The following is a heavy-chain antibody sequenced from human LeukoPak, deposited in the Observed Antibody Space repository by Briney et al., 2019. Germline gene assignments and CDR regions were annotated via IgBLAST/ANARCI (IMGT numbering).Heavy chain of an antibody. J-gene: IGHJ6*02. CDR2: INHSGST. CDR1: GGSISSYY. CDR3: ARRPRGTGHYGMDV. D-gene: IGHD3-16*01. Sequence: SETLSLTCTVSGGSISSYYWSWIRQPPGKGLEWIGEINHSGSTNYNPSLKSRVTISVDTSKNQFSLKLSSVTAADTAVYYCARRPRGTGHYGMDVWGQGTTVTVPS. V-gene: IGHV4-34*01.